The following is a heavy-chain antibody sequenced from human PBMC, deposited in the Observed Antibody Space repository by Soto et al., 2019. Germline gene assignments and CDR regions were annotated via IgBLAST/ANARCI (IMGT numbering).Heavy chain of an antibody. V-gene: IGHV3-7*01. D-gene: IGHD5-12*01. Sequence: GGSLRLSCAASGFTFSSYWMSWVRQAPGKGLEWVANIKQDGSEKYYVDSVKGRFTISRDNAKNSLYLQMNSLRAEDTAVYYCARDGPAPEGLNWFDPWGQGTLVTVSS. J-gene: IGHJ5*02. CDR3: ARDGPAPEGLNWFDP. CDR2: IKQDGSEK. CDR1: GFTFSSYW.